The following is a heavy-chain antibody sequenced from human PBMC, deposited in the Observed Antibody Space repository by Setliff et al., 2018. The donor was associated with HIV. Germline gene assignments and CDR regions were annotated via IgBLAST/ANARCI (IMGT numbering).Heavy chain of an antibody. CDR2: ISDSGTT. J-gene: IGHJ5*02. CDR1: GGSISPYY. D-gene: IGHD2-15*01. Sequence: SETLSLTCAVSGGSISPYYWRWIRQPPGKGLEWIAWISDSGTTNYNPSLKIRVTLSVDTSKNHFSLSLTSVTGADTAVYYCARGGASSKYLDPWGQGTLVTVSS. V-gene: IGHV4-59*01. CDR3: ARGGASSKYLDP.